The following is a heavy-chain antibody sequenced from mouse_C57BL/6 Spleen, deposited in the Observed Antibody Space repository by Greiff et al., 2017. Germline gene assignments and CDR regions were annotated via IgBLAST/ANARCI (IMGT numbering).Heavy chain of an antibody. CDR1: GFTFSDYY. CDR3: ARYYYGSSPHWYFDV. CDR2: INYDGSST. Sequence: EVQLQESEGGLVQPGSSMKLSCTASGFTFSDYYMAWVRQVPEKGLEWVANINYDGSSTYYLDSLKSRFIISRDNAKNILYLQMSSLKSEDTATYYCARYYYGSSPHWYFDVWGTGTTVTVSS. J-gene: IGHJ1*03. V-gene: IGHV5-16*01. D-gene: IGHD1-1*01.